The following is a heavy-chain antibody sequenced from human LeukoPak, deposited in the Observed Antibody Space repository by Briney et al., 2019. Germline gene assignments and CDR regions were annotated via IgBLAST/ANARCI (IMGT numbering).Heavy chain of an antibody. D-gene: IGHD1-26*01. CDR1: GFTFSSYA. V-gene: IGHV3-33*08. J-gene: IGHJ4*02. CDR2: IWYDGSKK. Sequence: GGSLRLSCSASGFTFSSYAMHWVRQAPGKGPEWVAVIWYDGSKKYYADSVKGRFTISRDNSKSTLYLEMSSLRAEDTAVFYCTRGVGGNSYYFDYWGQGTLVTVSS. CDR3: TRGVGGNSYYFDY.